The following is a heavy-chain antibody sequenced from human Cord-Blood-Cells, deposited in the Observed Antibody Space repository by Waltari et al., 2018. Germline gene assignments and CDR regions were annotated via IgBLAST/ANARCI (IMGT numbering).Heavy chain of an antibody. J-gene: IGHJ3*02. CDR2: IKQDGSAK. CDR3: ASTNDAFDI. Sequence: EVQLVESGGGLVQPGGSLSLFWAGFGLTFSPRCMSRVRQAPGKGLEWVANIKQDGSAKYYVDSVKGRFTISRDNAKNSLYLQMNSRRAEDTAVYYCASTNDAFDIWGQGTMVTVSS. CDR1: GLTFSPRC. V-gene: IGHV3-7*01. D-gene: IGHD2-8*01.